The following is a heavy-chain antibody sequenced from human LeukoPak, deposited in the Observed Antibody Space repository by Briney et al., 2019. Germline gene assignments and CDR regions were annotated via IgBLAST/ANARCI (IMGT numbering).Heavy chain of an antibody. CDR2: ISTSGSTK. CDR1: GFTFSSYE. CDR3: ATSSIDAFDH. D-gene: IGHD6-6*01. J-gene: IGHJ4*02. Sequence: QPGGSLRLSCAASGFTFSSYEMSWVRQPPGKGLEWVSYISTSGSTKYYADSVKGRFTISRDNAKNLLYLQMNSLRAADTAVYYCATSSIDAFDHWGQGTLVTVSS. V-gene: IGHV3-48*03.